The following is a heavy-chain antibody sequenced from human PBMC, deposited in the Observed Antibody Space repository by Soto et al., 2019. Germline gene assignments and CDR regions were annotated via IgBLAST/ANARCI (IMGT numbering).Heavy chain of an antibody. V-gene: IGHV3-30*03. CDR3: AAEGSRRVAATFTYYYYGMDV. CDR1: GFTFSSYG. Sequence: GGSLRLSCAASGFTFSSYGMHWVRQAPGKGLEWVAVISYDGSNKYYADSVKGRFTISRDNSKNTLYLQMNSLRAEDTAVYYCAAEGSRRVAATFTYYYYGMDVWGQGTTVTVSS. D-gene: IGHD2-15*01. CDR2: ISYDGSNK. J-gene: IGHJ6*02.